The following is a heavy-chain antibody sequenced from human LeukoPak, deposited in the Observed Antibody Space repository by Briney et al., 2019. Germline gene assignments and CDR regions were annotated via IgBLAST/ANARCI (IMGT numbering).Heavy chain of an antibody. CDR2: ISSSSSYI. Sequence: GGSLRLSCAASGFTFSSYSMHWVRQTPGKGLEWVSSISSSSSYIYYADSVKGRFTISRDNAKNSLYLQMNSLRAEDTAVYYCARWVSSYYYMDVWGKGTTVTVSS. V-gene: IGHV3-21*01. CDR3: ARWVSSYYYMDV. CDR1: GFTFSSYS. J-gene: IGHJ6*03. D-gene: IGHD2/OR15-2a*01.